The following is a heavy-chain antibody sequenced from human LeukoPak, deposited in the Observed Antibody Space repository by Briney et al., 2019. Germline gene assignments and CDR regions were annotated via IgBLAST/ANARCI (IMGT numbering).Heavy chain of an antibody. CDR1: GFTFSSYG. V-gene: IGHV3-23*01. J-gene: IGHJ4*02. CDR2: ISGSGGST. Sequence: PGGTLGLSCAASGFTFSSYGMSWVRQAPGKGLEWVSAISGSGGSTYYADSVKGRFTISRDNAKNSLYLQMNSLRPEDTALYYCAKDSILDHWGQGTLVTVSS. CDR3: AKDSILDH.